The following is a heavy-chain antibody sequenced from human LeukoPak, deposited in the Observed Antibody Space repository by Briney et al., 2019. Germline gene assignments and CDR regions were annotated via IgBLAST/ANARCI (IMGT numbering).Heavy chain of an antibody. CDR1: GYTFTGYY. Sequence: ASVKVSCKASGYTFTGYYMHWVRQAPGQGLEWMGWINPDSGGTNYAQKFQGRVTMTRDTSISTAYLELSRLISDDTAVYYCARATVVKGFDYWGQGTLVTVSS. V-gene: IGHV1-2*02. J-gene: IGHJ4*02. CDR3: ARATVVKGFDY. CDR2: INPDSGGT. D-gene: IGHD4-23*01.